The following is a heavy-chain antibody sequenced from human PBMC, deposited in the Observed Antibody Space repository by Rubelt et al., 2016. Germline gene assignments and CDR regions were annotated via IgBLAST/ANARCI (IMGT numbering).Heavy chain of an antibody. D-gene: IGHD3-22*01. J-gene: IGHJ3*02. CDR2: IWYDGSNK. CDR1: TFSSYG. V-gene: IGHV3-33*01. CDR3: ARANTMIVVVHDAFDI. Sequence: TFSSYGMHWVRQAPGKGLEWVAVIWYDGSNKYYADSVKGRFTISRDNSKNTLYLQMNSLRAEDTAVYYCARANTMIVVVHDAFDIWGQGTMVTVSS.